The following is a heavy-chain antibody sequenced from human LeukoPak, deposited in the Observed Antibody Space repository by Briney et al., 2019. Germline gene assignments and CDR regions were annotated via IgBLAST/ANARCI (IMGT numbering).Heavy chain of an antibody. J-gene: IGHJ4*02. CDR1: GFSFSMYS. CDR3: VRERDRGIDVADDFDY. CDR2: INDRGGYI. Sequence: PGGSLRLSCAASGFSFSMYSMAWVRQAPGKGLEWVSVINDRGGYIQDADSVKGRFTISGDNYQNTLFLQMNSLRAEDTAVYYCVRERDRGIDVADDFDYWGQGTLVTVSS. V-gene: IGHV3-23*01. D-gene: IGHD6-19*01.